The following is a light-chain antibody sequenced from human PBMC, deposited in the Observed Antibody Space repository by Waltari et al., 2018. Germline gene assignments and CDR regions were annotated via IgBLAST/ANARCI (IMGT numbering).Light chain of an antibody. CDR3: QKYGTIPAT. CDR1: QSVSKF. V-gene: IGKV3-20*01. CDR2: DAS. Sequence: EIVLTQSPGTLSLSPGERATLSCRASQSVSKFLAWYQQKPGQAPRLLIYDASTRATGIPDRFSATGWGTDFSFSISRLEPEDFAVYYCQKYGTIPATFGQGTKVQMK. J-gene: IGKJ1*01.